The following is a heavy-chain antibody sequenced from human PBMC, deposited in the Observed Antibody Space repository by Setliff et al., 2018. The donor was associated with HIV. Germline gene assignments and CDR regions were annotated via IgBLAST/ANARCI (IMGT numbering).Heavy chain of an antibody. CDR2: IKPASGDT. D-gene: IGHD2-21*02. J-gene: IGHJ4*02. V-gene: IGHV1-3*01. Sequence: GASVKVSCKASGYSFPNYAIHWVRLAPGQRLEWMGWIKPASGDTQYSQKFQGRVTITRDTSASKVYMEVSRLKSEDTAVYFCGRNGCSGDSYFCDLDSWGQGTLVTVPQ. CDR3: GRNGCSGDSYFCDLDS. CDR1: GYSFPNYA.